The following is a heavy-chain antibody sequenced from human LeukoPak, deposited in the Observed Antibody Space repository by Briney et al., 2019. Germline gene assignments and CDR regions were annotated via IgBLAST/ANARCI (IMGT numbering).Heavy chain of an antibody. Sequence: PSETLSLTCAVSGGSISSSNWWSWVRQPPGKGLEWIGRIYSRGDTYYNPSLNSRVTMSVDTSKNQFSLSLNSVTAADTAVYYCARDAYYYDSSGYYILDSWGQGTLVTVSS. J-gene: IGHJ4*02. CDR2: IYSRGDT. CDR3: ARDAYYYDSSGYYILDS. CDR1: GGSISSSNW. V-gene: IGHV4-4*02. D-gene: IGHD3-22*01.